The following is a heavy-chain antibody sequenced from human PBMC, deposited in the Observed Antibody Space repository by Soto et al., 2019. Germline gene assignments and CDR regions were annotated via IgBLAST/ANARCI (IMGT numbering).Heavy chain of an antibody. CDR1: WFTVSSNY. CDR3: ASYSSSAPGDS. CDR2: IYSGGST. V-gene: IGHV3-53*01. J-gene: IGHJ4*02. D-gene: IGHD6-6*01. Sequence: EGSLRLSCVASWFTVSSNYMSWVRQAPGKGLEWVSIIYSGGSTYYADSVKGRFTISRDNSKNTLYLQMNSLRAEDTAVYFCASYSSSAPGDSWGQGTLVTVSS.